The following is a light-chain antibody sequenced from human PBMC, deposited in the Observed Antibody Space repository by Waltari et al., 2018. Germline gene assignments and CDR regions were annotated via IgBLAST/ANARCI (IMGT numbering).Light chain of an antibody. Sequence: IQMTQSPSSVSASVGDRVTITCRASQDITGWLAWYQQKPGKGPKMLIYSVSTLQSGVPTRFSGSGSGTKFTLTIASLQSEDSGTYYCQQATSFPPTFGGGTKVE. CDR1: QDITGW. V-gene: IGKV1-12*01. J-gene: IGKJ4*01. CDR2: SVS. CDR3: QQATSFPPT.